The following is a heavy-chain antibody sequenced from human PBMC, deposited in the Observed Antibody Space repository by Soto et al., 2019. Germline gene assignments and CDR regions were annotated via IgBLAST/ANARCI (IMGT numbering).Heavy chain of an antibody. J-gene: IGHJ6*02. CDR2: IYYSGST. D-gene: IGHD5-12*01. Sequence: SETLSLTCTVSGGSISSGDYYWSWIRQPPGKGLEWIGYIYYSGSTYYNPSLKSRVTISVDTSKNQFSLKLSSVTAADTAVYYCARAWLQLYYYGMDVWGQGTTVTVSS. V-gene: IGHV4-30-4*01. CDR3: ARAWLQLYYYGMDV. CDR1: GGSISSGDYY.